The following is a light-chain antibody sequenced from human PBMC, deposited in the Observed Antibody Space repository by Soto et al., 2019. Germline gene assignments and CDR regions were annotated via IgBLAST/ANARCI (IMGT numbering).Light chain of an antibody. CDR2: GAS. J-gene: IGKJ2*01. Sequence: EIVLTQSTGTLSLSPGERATLSCRASQSVSSSYLAWYKQKPGQAPRLLIYGASGSATGIPDRFSGSGSGTVFTLTISTLEPEDFAVYCCQHYGCSSYTFGQGTKLEIK. CDR3: QHYGCSSYT. CDR1: QSVSSSY. V-gene: IGKV3-20*01.